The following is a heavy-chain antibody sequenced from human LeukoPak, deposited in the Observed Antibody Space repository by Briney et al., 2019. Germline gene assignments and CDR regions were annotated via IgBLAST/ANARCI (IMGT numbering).Heavy chain of an antibody. CDR2: IYSGGST. D-gene: IGHD3-10*01. Sequence: GGSLRLSCTASGFTVSSKFMTWVRQAPGKGLEWVSVIYSGGSTHYADSVKGRFTISRDNSKNTLYLQMNSLRAEGTAMYYCARSYGSGSGNWFDPWGQGTLVTVSS. CDR1: GFTVSSKF. J-gene: IGHJ5*02. CDR3: ARSYGSGSGNWFDP. V-gene: IGHV3-53*01.